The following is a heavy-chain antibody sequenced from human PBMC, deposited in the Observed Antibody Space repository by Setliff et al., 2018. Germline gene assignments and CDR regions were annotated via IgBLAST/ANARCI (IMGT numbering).Heavy chain of an antibody. CDR1: GYTFTDYY. J-gene: IGHJ4*02. Sequence: ASVKVSCKASGYTFTDYYMHWVQQAPGKGLEWMGRVDPEDGETIYAEKFQGRVTITADTSTDTAYMELSSLRSEDTAVYYCAIHYYDSSGYFDYWGQGTLVTV. CDR2: VDPEDGET. V-gene: IGHV1-69-2*01. CDR3: AIHYYDSSGYFDY. D-gene: IGHD3-22*01.